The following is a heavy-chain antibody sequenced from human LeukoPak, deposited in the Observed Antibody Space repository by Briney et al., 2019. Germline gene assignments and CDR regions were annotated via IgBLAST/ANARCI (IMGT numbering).Heavy chain of an antibody. CDR2: ISSDGSNK. CDR3: ARGGWFGELLFDY. V-gene: IGHV3-30-3*01. CDR1: GFTFSSYA. Sequence: GGSLRLSCAASGFTFSSYAMHWVRQPPGKGLEWLAVISSDGSNKYYADSVQGRFTISRDNTKNTLYLQMNSLRAEDTALYYCARGGWFGELLFDYWGQGTLVTVSS. J-gene: IGHJ4*02. D-gene: IGHD3-10*01.